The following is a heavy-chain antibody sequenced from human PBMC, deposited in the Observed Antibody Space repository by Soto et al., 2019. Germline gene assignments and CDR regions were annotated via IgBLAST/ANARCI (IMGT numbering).Heavy chain of an antibody. J-gene: IGHJ6*01. Sequence: EVQLLESGGGLVQPGGSLRLSCAASGFTFSNYAMSWVRQAPGKGLEWVSGISVSGDRTYYAESMKGRFTISRDSSKNTLYLRMNSLRAEDTAVYYCAKALSPNCAGTSCPDGMDVWGQGNTVNVSS. D-gene: IGHD2-2*01. V-gene: IGHV3-23*01. CDR3: AKALSPNCAGTSCPDGMDV. CDR1: GFTFSNYA. CDR2: ISVSGDRT.